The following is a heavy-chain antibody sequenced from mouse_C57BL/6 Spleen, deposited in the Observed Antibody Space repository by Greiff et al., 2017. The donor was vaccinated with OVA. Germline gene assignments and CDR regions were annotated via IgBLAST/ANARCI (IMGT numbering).Heavy chain of an antibody. D-gene: IGHD2-3*01. CDR3: ARDLLDGYPFAY. J-gene: IGHJ3*01. CDR2: ISDGGSYT. CDR1: GFTFSSYA. Sequence: EVKVVESGGGLVKPGGSLKLSCAASGFTFSSYAMSWVRQTPEKRLEWVATISDGGSYTYYPATVKGRFTISRDNAKNNLYLQMSHLKSEDTAMYYCARDLLDGYPFAYWGQGTLVTVSA. V-gene: IGHV5-4*01.